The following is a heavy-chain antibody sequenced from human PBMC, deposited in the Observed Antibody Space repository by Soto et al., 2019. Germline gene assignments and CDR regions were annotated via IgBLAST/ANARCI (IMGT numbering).Heavy chain of an antibody. CDR3: AKGEGSSWYIEDPVDY. CDR2: ISGSGGST. CDR1: GFTFSSYA. D-gene: IGHD6-13*01. Sequence: EVQLLESGGGLVQPGGSLRLSCAASGFTFSSYAMSWVRQAPGKGLEWVSAISGSGGSTYYADSVKGRFTISRDNSKHTLYLQMNSLRAEDTAVYYCAKGEGSSWYIEDPVDYWGQGTLVTVSS. V-gene: IGHV3-23*01. J-gene: IGHJ4*02.